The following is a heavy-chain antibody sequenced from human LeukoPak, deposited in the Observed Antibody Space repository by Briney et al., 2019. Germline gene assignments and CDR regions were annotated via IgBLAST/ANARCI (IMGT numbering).Heavy chain of an antibody. V-gene: IGHV3-23*01. Sequence: PGGSLRLSCAASGFTFSSYAMSWARQAPGKGLEWVSAISGSGGSTYYADSVKGRFTISRDNSKNALYLQMNSLRAEDTAVYYCAKAHATGLGELFAYWGQGTLVTVSS. D-gene: IGHD3-10*01. CDR3: AKAHATGLGELFAY. CDR2: ISGSGGST. CDR1: GFTFSSYA. J-gene: IGHJ4*02.